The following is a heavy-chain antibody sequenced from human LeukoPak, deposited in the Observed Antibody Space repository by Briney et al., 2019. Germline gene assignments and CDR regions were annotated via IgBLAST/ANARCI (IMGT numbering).Heavy chain of an antibody. Sequence: GGSLRLSCAASGFTVSSNYMTWVRQAPGKGLEWVSVIYSGGTTYSADSVKGRFTMSRDNAKKTLYLQMNSLRPEDTALYYCAKDYGYSSSWYDYWGQGTLVTVSS. V-gene: IGHV3-53*05. CDR1: GFTVSSNY. CDR3: AKDYGYSSSWYDY. J-gene: IGHJ4*02. D-gene: IGHD6-13*01. CDR2: IYSGGTT.